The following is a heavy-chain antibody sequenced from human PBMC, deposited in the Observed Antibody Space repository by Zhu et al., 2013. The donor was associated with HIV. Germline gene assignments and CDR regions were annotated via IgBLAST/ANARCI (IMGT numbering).Heavy chain of an antibody. D-gene: IGHD3-16*01. CDR1: GYTFTSYY. V-gene: IGHV1-46*01. CDR3: ARGAWAAPATRHLFGGDH. Sequence: VQLVQSGAEVKKPGASVKVSCKASGYTFTSYYMQWVRQAPGQGLEWMGVINPSGGSTAYSQKFQGRVTMTRDTSTTTVYMELSSLRSEDTAVYYCARGAWAAPATRHLFGGDHWGQGTLVTVSS. J-gene: IGHJ4*02. CDR2: INPSGGST.